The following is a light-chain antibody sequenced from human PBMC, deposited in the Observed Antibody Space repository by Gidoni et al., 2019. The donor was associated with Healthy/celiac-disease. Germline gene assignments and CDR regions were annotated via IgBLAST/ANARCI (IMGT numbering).Light chain of an antibody. CDR2: GNS. CDR1: SSNIGAGYD. Sequence: QSVLTQPPSVSGAPGQRATIPCTGSSSNIGAGYDVHWYQQLPGTAPKLLIYGNSNRPSGVPDRFSGSKSGTSASLAITGRQAEDEADYYCQSYDSSLSGVVFGGGTKLTVL. V-gene: IGLV1-40*01. CDR3: QSYDSSLSGVV. J-gene: IGLJ2*01.